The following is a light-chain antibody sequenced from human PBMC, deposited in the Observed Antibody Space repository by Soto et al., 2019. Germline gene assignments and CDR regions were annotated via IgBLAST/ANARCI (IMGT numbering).Light chain of an antibody. CDR3: QQTHSTPVT. V-gene: IGKV1-39*01. J-gene: IGKJ5*01. CDR2: AAS. CDR1: QNIYNY. Sequence: DIQMTQSPSSLSASVGDRVTVTCRTSQNIYNYLNWYQQKPGKAPKILIYAASSVQSGVPLRFSGSGSGTDFTLTISSLQPEDFATYYCQQTHSTPVTFGQGTRLEIK.